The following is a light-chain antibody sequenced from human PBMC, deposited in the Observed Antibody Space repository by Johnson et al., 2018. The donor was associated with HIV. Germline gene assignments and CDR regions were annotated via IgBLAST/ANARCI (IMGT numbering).Light chain of an antibody. CDR1: SSNIGNNY. CDR2: DDN. CDR3: GTWDSSLSAGYV. J-gene: IGLJ1*01. Sequence: QPVLTQPPSVSAAPGQKVTISFSGSSSNIGNNYVSWYQHLPGTAPKLLIYDDNKRPSGIPDRFSGSKSGTSATLGITGLQAGDEADYYCGTWDSSLSAGYVFGTGTKVTVL. V-gene: IGLV1-51*01.